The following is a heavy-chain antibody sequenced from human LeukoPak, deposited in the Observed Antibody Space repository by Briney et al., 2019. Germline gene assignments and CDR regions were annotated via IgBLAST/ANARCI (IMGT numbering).Heavy chain of an antibody. V-gene: IGHV3-23*01. CDR1: GFTFSSYA. D-gene: IGHD2-2*01. CDR3: AKSPYCSSTSCYSDY. Sequence: GESLKISCAASGFTFSSYAMSWVRQAPGKGLEWVSAISGSGGSTYYADSVKGRFTISRDNSKNTLYLQMNSLRAEDTAVYYCAKSPYCSSTSCYSDYWGQGTLVTVSS. CDR2: ISGSGGST. J-gene: IGHJ4*02.